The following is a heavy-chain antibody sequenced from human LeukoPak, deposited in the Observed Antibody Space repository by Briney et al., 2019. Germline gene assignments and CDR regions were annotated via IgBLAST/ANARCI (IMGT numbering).Heavy chain of an antibody. D-gene: IGHD3-22*01. CDR1: GYTFTCYY. J-gene: IGHJ5*02. CDR3: ARGMGDYYDSSGYPEFDP. V-gene: IGHV1-2*06. CDR2: INPNSGGT. Sequence: ASVKVSCKASGYTFTCYYMHWVRQAPGQGLEWMGRINPNSGGTNYAQKFQGRVTMTRDTSISTAYMELSRLRSDDAAVYYCARGMGDYYDSSGYPEFDPWGQGTLVTVSS.